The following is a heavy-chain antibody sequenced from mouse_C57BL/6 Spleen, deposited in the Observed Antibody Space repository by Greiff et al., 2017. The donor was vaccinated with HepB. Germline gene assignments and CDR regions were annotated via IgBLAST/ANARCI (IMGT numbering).Heavy chain of an antibody. CDR3: ARHVYPSFAY. V-gene: IGHV5-9*01. Sequence: EVKLVESGGGLVKPGGSLKLSCAASGFTFSSYTMSWVRQTPEKRLEWVATISGGGGNTYYPDSVKGRFTISRDNAKNTLYLQMSSLRSEDTALYYCARHVYPSFAYWGQGTLVTVSA. CDR1: GFTFSSYT. J-gene: IGHJ3*01. CDR2: ISGGGGNT.